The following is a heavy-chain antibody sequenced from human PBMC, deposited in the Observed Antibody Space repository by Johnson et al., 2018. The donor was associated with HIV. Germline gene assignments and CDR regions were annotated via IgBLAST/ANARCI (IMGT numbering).Heavy chain of an antibody. CDR2: IYSGGST. CDR1: GFTFDDYG. J-gene: IGHJ3*02. V-gene: IGHV3-66*01. D-gene: IGHD2-8*02. Sequence: VQLVESGGGVVRPGGSLRLSCAASGFTFDDYGMSWVRQAPGKGLEWVSVIYSGGSTYYADSVKGRFTISRDNSKNALYIQMNSLRAEDTAVYYCARDRNALYWWSDAFDMGGQGTMVTVSS. CDR3: ARDRNALYWWSDAFDM.